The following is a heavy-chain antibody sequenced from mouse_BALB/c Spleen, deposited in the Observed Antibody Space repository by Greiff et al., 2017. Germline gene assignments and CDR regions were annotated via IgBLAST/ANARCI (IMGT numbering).Heavy chain of an antibody. CDR1: GFTFSSYA. V-gene: IGHV5-6-5*01. J-gene: IGHJ3*01. Sequence: EVQGVESGGGLVKPGGSLKLSCAASGFTFSSYAMSWVRQTPEKRLEWVASISSGGSTYYPDSVKGRFPISRDNARNNLYLHMSSLRSEDAAMYYYAREGGAVVATARFAYWGQGTLVTVSA. D-gene: IGHD1-1*01. CDR2: ISSGGST. CDR3: AREGGAVVATARFAY.